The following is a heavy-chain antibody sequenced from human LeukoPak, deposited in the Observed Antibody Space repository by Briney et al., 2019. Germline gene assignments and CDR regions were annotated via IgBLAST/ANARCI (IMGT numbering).Heavy chain of an antibody. D-gene: IGHD3-3*01. J-gene: IGHJ4*02. CDR2: IWFDGSNK. CDR1: GFTFSSYG. V-gene: IGHV3-33*01. CDR3: ARFERITIFGVVTAPDY. Sequence: GGSLRLSCAASGFTFSSYGMQWVRQAPGKGLQWVAVIWFDGSNKYYADSVKGRFSISRDNSKNTVYLQMNSLRDEDTAVYYCARFERITIFGVVTAPDYWGQGTLVTVSP.